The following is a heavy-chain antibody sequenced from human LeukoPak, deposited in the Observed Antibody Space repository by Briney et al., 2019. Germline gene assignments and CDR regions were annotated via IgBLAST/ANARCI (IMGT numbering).Heavy chain of an antibody. D-gene: IGHD1-26*01. V-gene: IGHV1-69*13. CDR2: IIPIFGTA. CDR1: GYTFTSYY. J-gene: IGHJ6*02. CDR3: ARDRVIVGATTNYYYGMDV. Sequence: SVKVSCKASGYTFTSYYMHWVRQAPGQGLEWMGGIIPIFGTANYAQKFQGRVTITADESTSTAYMELSSLRSEDTAVYYCARDRVIVGATTNYYYGMDVWGQGTTVTVSS.